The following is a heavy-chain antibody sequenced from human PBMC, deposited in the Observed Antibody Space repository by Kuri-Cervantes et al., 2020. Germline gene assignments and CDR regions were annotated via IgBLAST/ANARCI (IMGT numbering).Heavy chain of an antibody. Sequence: ASVKVSCKASGYTFTSYYMHWVRQAPGQGLEWMGIINPSGGSTSYTLKFQGRVTMTRDTSISTAYMELSSLGSEDTAVYYCARGGDAFDIWGQGTMVTVSS. D-gene: IGHD3-16*01. CDR2: INPSGGST. CDR3: ARGGDAFDI. V-gene: IGHV1-46*01. CDR1: GYTFTSYY. J-gene: IGHJ3*02.